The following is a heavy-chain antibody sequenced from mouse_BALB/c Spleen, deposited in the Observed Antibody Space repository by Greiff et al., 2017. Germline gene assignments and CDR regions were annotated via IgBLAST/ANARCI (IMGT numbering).Heavy chain of an antibody. V-gene: IGHV4-1*02. CDR3: ARPYYYGSSYPWFAY. Sequence: EVQLLESGGGLVQPGGSLKLSCAASGFDFSRYWMSWVRQAPGKGLEWIGEINPDSSTINYTPSLKDKFIISRDNAKNTLYLQMSKVRSEDTALYYCARPYYYGSSYPWFAYWGQGTLVTVSA. CDR2: INPDSSTI. J-gene: IGHJ3*01. CDR1: GFDFSRYW. D-gene: IGHD1-1*01.